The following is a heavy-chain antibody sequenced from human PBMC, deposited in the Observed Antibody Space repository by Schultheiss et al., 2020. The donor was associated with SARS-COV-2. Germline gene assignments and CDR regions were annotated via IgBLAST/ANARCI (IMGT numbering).Heavy chain of an antibody. CDR3: ARDHENTMVRGVIRPFDY. CDR2: ISWNSGSI. D-gene: IGHD3-10*01. J-gene: IGHJ4*02. V-gene: IGHV3-9*01. Sequence: GGSLRLSCAASGFTFDDYAMHWVRQAPGKGLEWVSGISWNSGSIGYADSVKGRFTISRDNSKNTLYLQMNSLRAEDTAVYYCARDHENTMVRGVIRPFDYWGQGTLVTVSS. CDR1: GFTFDDYA.